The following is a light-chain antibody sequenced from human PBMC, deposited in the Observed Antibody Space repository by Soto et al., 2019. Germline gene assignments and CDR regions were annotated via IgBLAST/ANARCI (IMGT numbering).Light chain of an antibody. CDR2: GTS. CDR3: QQYGSSPIT. J-gene: IGKJ5*01. CDR1: QSISSN. V-gene: IGKV3-15*01. Sequence: EIVMTQSPATLSVSPGERASLSCRASQSISSNLAWYQQKPGPAPRLLIYGTSTRATGIPARFSGNGSGTEFTLTISSLEPEDFAVYYCQQYGSSPITFGQGTRLEI.